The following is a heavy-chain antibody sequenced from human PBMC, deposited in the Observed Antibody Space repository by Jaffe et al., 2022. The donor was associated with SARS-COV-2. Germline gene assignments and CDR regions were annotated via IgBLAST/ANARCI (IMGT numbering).Heavy chain of an antibody. D-gene: IGHD6-13*01. V-gene: IGHV4-39*01. CDR3: ANQPSSSWSDRTDY. CDR2: IYYSGST. CDR1: GGSISSSSYY. Sequence: QLQLQESGPGLVKPSETLSLTCTVSGGSISSSSYYWGWIRQPPGKGLEWIGSIYYSGSTYYNPSLKSRVTISVDTSKNQFSLKLSSVTAADTAVYYCANQPSSSWSDRTDYWGQGTLVTVSS. J-gene: IGHJ4*02.